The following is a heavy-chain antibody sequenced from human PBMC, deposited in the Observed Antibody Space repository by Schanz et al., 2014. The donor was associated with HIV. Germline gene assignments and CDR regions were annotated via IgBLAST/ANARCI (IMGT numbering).Heavy chain of an antibody. J-gene: IGHJ5*02. D-gene: IGHD3-16*01. CDR1: GGTFSSHS. CDR3: ARHLPGGLFSPLNL. Sequence: QVQLVQSGAEVKKPGSSVKVSCKAPGGTFSSHSVNWVRQAPGQGPEWMGGIIPIFGSPKYAQKFQGRVTITADKSTSTAYMELSSLRSEDTAIYYCARHLPGGLFSPLNLWGQGTLVTVSS. CDR2: IIPIFGSP. V-gene: IGHV1-69*06.